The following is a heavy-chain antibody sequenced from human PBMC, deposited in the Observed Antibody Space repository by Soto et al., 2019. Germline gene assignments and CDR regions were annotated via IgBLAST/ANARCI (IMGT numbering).Heavy chain of an antibody. CDR2: IYYSGST. CDR1: GGSISSSSFH. CDR3: ARGGVVAAHPLNWFDP. Sequence: PSETLSLTCTVSGGSISSSSFHWGWIRQPPGKGLEWIGSIYYSGSTYYSPSLKSRVTISVDTSKNQFSLKLSSVTAADTAVYYCARGGVVAAHPLNWFDPWGQGTLVTVSS. J-gene: IGHJ5*02. V-gene: IGHV4-39*01. D-gene: IGHD2-15*01.